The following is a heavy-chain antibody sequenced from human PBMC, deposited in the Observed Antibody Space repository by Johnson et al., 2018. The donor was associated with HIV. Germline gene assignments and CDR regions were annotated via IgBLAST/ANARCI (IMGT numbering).Heavy chain of an antibody. CDR2: IAYDGSNK. J-gene: IGHJ3*02. Sequence: QVQLVESGGGVVQPGRSLRLSCAASGFTFSSYVMHWVRQAPGKGLEWVAVIAYDGSNKYYADSVKGRFTISRDHSKNTLYLQMNSLRAEDTAVYYCARAEQLAGGAFDIWGQGTMVTVSS. CDR3: ARAEQLAGGAFDI. D-gene: IGHD6-6*01. V-gene: IGHV3-30-3*01. CDR1: GFTFSSYV.